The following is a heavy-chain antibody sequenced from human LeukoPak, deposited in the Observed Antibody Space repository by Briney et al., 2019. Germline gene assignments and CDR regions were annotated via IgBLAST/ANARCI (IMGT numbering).Heavy chain of an antibody. V-gene: IGHV1-69*13. CDR2: IIPIFGTA. Sequence: ASVKVSCKASGGTFSSYAISWVRQAPGQGLEWMGGIIPIFGTANYAQKFQGRVTITADESTSTAYMELSSLRSEDTAVYYYARVRCGDCYSWFDPWGQGTPVTVSS. J-gene: IGHJ5*02. CDR3: ARVRCGDCYSWFDP. D-gene: IGHD2-21*02. CDR1: GGTFSSYA.